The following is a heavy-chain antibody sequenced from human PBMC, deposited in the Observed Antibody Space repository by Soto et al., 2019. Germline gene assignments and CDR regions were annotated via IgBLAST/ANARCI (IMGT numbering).Heavy chain of an antibody. CDR3: ARGRYGSNKNWFDP. CDR2: INHSGST. V-gene: IGHV4-34*01. D-gene: IGHD3-10*01. CDR1: GGSFSGYY. J-gene: IGHJ5*02. Sequence: QVQLQQWGAGLLKPSETLSLTCAVYGGSFSGYYWSWIRQPPGKGLEWIGEINHSGSTNYNPSLKSRVTISVDTSKNQFSLKLSSVTAADTAVYYCARGRYGSNKNWFDPWGQGTLVTVSS.